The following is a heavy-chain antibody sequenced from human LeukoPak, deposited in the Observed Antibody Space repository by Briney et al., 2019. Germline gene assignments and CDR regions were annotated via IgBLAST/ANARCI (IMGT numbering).Heavy chain of an antibody. J-gene: IGHJ5*02. V-gene: IGHV1-69*05. D-gene: IGHD3-22*01. CDR1: GGTFSSYA. CDR2: NIPIFGTA. Sequence: SVKVSCKASGGTFSSYAISWVRQAPGQGLEWMGGNIPIFGTANYAQKFQGRVTITTDESTSTAYMELSSLRSEDTAVYYCARDGGAYYYDSSGYYFNWFDPWGQGTLVTVSS. CDR3: ARDGGAYYYDSSGYYFNWFDP.